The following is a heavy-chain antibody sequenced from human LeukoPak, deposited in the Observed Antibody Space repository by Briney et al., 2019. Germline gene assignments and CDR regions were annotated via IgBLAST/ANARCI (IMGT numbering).Heavy chain of an antibody. V-gene: IGHV4-61*02. CDR3: AGTCSSTSCSSYHYYYGMDV. CDR1: GGSISSGSYY. Sequence: SQTLSLTCTVSGGSISSGSYYWSWIRQPAGKGLEWIGRIYTSGSTNYNPSLKSRVTISVDTSKNQFSLKLSSVTAADTAVYYCAGTCSSTSCSSYHYYYGMDVWGQGTTVTVSS. CDR2: IYTSGST. J-gene: IGHJ6*02. D-gene: IGHD2-2*01.